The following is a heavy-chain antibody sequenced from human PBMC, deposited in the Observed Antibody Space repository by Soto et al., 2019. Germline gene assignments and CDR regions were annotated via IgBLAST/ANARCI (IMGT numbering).Heavy chain of an antibody. Sequence: QVQLQESGPGLLKPSETLSLTCTVSGGSISSYCWSWFRQPPGKGLEWIGYIYYSGSTNYNPSLKSRVTISLDTSKNQFSLKLSSVTAADTAVYYCARTYGDYVLDYWGQGTLVTVSS. CDR3: ARTYGDYVLDY. CDR1: GGSISSYC. J-gene: IGHJ4*02. D-gene: IGHD4-17*01. V-gene: IGHV4-59*01. CDR2: IYYSGST.